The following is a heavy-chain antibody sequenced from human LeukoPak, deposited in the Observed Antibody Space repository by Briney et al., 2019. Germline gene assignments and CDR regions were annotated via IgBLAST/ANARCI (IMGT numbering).Heavy chain of an antibody. D-gene: IGHD3-22*01. CDR3: ACLTTAEAFDI. CDR2: MFSGGST. CDR1: GGSISSSTFY. Sequence: SETLSLTCTVSGGSISSSTFYWGWIRQPPGKGLEWIGSMFSGGSTYYNPSLKSRVTISVDTSKNHFSLKLSSVTAADTAVYFCACLTTAEAFDIWGQGTMVTVSS. V-gene: IGHV4-39*02. J-gene: IGHJ3*02.